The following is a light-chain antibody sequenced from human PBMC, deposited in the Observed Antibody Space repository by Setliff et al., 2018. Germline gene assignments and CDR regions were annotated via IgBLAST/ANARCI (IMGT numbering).Light chain of an antibody. V-gene: IGLV2-8*01. J-gene: IGLJ1*01. CDR1: NNDVWGHNY. Sequence: QSALTQPPSASGSPGQSVTISCTGTNNDVWGHNYVSWYQQHPGKAPQLIIYDVTKRPSGVSDRFSGSKSGNTASLTVSGLQAEDEAEYYCSSYADSNIFLFGSGTKVTVL. CDR3: SSYADSNIFL. CDR2: DVT.